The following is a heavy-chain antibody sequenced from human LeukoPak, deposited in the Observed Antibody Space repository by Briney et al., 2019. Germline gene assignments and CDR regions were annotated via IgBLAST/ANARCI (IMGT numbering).Heavy chain of an antibody. J-gene: IGHJ4*02. CDR3: ARDRRGYGLYYFDY. Sequence: GASVKVSCKASGGTFSSYAISWVRQAPGQGLEWMGGIIPIFGTANYAQKFQGRVTITADESTSTAYMELSSLRSEDTAVYYCARDRRGYGLYYFDYWGQGTLVTVSS. CDR1: GGTFSSYA. D-gene: IGHD5-18*01. CDR2: IIPIFGTA. V-gene: IGHV1-69*13.